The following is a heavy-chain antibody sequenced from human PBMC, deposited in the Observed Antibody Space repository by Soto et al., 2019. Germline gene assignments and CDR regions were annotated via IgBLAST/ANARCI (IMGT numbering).Heavy chain of an antibody. Sequence: PGKGLEWVSTILVGGSTHYEDSVTGRFTISRDTSKNTVFLQMNSLTAGDTAVYYCAKATAPSGGAFDIRGQRTMGTGS. CDR2: ILVGGST. V-gene: IGHV3-23*01. J-gene: IGHJ3*02. CDR3: AKATAPSGGAFDI. D-gene: IGHD2-21*02.